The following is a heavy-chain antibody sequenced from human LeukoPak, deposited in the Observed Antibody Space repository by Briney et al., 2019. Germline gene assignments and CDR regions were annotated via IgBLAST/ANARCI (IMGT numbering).Heavy chain of an antibody. CDR1: GYSFTSYW. V-gene: IGHV5-51*01. D-gene: IGHD6-13*01. CDR3: ARPAGGQQPAMKRKYYFDY. Sequence: GESLKISCKGSGYSFTSYWIGWVRQMPEKGLEWMGIIYPGDSDTRYSPSFQGQVTISADKSISTAYLQWSSLKASDTAMYYCARPAGGQQPAMKRKYYFDYWGQGTLVTVSS. CDR2: IYPGDSDT. J-gene: IGHJ4*02.